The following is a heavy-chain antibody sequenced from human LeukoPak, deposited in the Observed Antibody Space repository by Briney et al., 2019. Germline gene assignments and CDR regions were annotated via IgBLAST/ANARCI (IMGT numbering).Heavy chain of an antibody. CDR2: IVHSGST. V-gene: IGHV4-4*02. J-gene: IGHJ4*02. Sequence: SENLSLNCAVSGGSISSSNWWTWVRQPPGKGLEWIGEIVHSGSTNYNPSIESRVTISVDTSKNQFSLKLSSVTAADTAVYYCARGLIGPRGTFGGVIVKKPIDYWGQGTLVTVSS. CDR1: GGSISSSNW. D-gene: IGHD3-16*02. CDR3: ARGLIGPRGTFGGVIVKKPIDY.